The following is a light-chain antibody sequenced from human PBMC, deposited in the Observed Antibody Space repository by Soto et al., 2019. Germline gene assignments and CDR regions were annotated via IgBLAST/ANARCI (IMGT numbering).Light chain of an antibody. V-gene: IGKV3D-20*02. Sequence: VFMESAGPMYLYPGERATLSCRSSQTVRNNYLAWYQQKTGQARRLLIYDASSRATGIPDRFSGGGSGTDSTLTVSRLEPKDFAVYYFPELRGYPLTFGGGTKVDI. CDR2: DAS. CDR1: QTVRNNY. CDR3: PELRGYPLT. J-gene: IGKJ4*01.